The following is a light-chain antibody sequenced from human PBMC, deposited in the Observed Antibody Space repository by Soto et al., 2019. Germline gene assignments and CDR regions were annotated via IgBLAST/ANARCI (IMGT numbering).Light chain of an antibody. V-gene: IGKV1-9*01. CDR3: LQLNSYPRT. J-gene: IGKJ1*01. CDR1: QGISSY. CDR2: TAS. Sequence: IRFTQSPSSVSASVGDRVTITCRASQGISSYLAWYQQKPGKAPKLLVYTASTLQSGVPSRFSGSGSGTDFTLTISSLQPDDFATYYCLQLNSYPRTFGQGTKVDIK.